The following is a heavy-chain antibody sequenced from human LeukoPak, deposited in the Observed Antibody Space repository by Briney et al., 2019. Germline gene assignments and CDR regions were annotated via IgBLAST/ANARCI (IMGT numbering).Heavy chain of an antibody. D-gene: IGHD4-23*01. Sequence: SQTLSLTCTVSGGSISTNDHYRCWIRQPPGKGLEWIGHIHYSGSTYYNPSLQSRVAISVDASKNQFSLKLSSVTAADTAVYYCARGTVQGYGDNSDFAYWGQGLLVTVSS. V-gene: IGHV4-30-4*08. CDR3: ARGTVQGYGDNSDFAY. CDR2: IHYSGST. J-gene: IGHJ4*02. CDR1: GGSISTNDHY.